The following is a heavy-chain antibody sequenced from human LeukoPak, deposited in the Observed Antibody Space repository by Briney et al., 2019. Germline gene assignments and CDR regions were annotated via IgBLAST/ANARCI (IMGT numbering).Heavy chain of an antibody. CDR3: ARRHSDSSGYWYFDY. CDR1: GGSISYYY. Sequence: PSETLSLTCTVSGGSISYYYWSWVRQPPGKGLEWIGEINHSGSTNYNPSLKSRVTISVDASKNQFSLKLSSVTAADTAVYYCARRHSDSSGYWYFDYWGQGTLVTVSS. D-gene: IGHD3-22*01. J-gene: IGHJ4*02. CDR2: INHSGST. V-gene: IGHV4-34*01.